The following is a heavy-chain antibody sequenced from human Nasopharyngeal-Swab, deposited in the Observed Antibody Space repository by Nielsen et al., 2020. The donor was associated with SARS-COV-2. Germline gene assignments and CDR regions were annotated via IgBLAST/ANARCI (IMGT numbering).Heavy chain of an antibody. CDR2: IGNAGDT. J-gene: IGHJ4*02. D-gene: IGHD6-13*01. V-gene: IGHV3-13*01. Sequence: GGSVRLSWAASGFTFRSYDMHWVRQDTGKGLEWVSAIGNAGDTYYPGSVKGRFTISRENAKNSLYLQMNSLRAEDTAVYYCARAGYWLAASGPFFDYWGQGTLVTVSS. CDR3: ARAGYWLAASGPFFDY. CDR1: GFTFRSYD.